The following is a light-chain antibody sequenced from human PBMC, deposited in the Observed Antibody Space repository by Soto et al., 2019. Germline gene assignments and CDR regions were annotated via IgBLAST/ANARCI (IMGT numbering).Light chain of an antibody. CDR1: STDVGRYNY. CDR2: DVS. CDR3: GSYTSDSTYV. V-gene: IGLV2-14*01. J-gene: IGLJ1*01. Sequence: QSVLTQPASVSGSPGQSITISCPGTSTDVGRYNYVSWYQQHPGKAPKLMVYDVSNRPSSVSNRFSGSKSGITASLTISGLQAEDEADYYCGSYTSDSTYVFGTGTKVTVL.